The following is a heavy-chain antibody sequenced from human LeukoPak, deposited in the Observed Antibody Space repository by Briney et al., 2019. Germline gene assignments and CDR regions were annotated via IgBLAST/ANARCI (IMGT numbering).Heavy chain of an antibody. CDR1: GYTFTDYY. J-gene: IGHJ4*02. Sequence: VASLKVSCTASGYTFTDYYIHWVRQAPGQGLEWMGWIKSNSGATNYAQKFQGRVTMTKDTSISTAYMKLTRLGSDDTAVYYCARDGSLAYWGQGTVVSV. CDR3: ARDGSLAY. V-gene: IGHV1-2*02. D-gene: IGHD5-12*01. CDR2: IKSNSGAT.